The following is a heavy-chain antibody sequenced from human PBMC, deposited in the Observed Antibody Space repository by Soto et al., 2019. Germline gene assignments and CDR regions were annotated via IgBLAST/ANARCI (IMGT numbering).Heavy chain of an antibody. CDR2: IYYSGST. Sequence: QLQLQESGPGLVKPSETLSLTCTVSGGSISSSSYYWGWIRQPPGKGLEWIGSIYYSGSTYYNPSLKSRVTISVDTSKNQFSLKLSSVTAADTAVYYCARQRAEVTISVWDYWGQGTLVTVSS. V-gene: IGHV4-39*01. D-gene: IGHD3-3*01. CDR3: ARQRAEVTISVWDY. J-gene: IGHJ4*02. CDR1: GGSISSSSYY.